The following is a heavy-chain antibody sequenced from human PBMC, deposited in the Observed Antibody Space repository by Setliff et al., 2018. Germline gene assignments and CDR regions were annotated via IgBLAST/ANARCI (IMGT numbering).Heavy chain of an antibody. V-gene: IGHV3-48*01. CDR3: ADIFDLSGY. J-gene: IGHJ4*02. CDR2: ISISSSAI. D-gene: IGHD3-3*02. Sequence: GSLRLSCAASGYTFSSNNMSWVRQAPGKGLEWVSYISISSSAIYCADSVKGRFTISRDNAKNSLYLQMNSLRAEDTAVYYCADIFDLSGYWGQGTLVTVSS. CDR1: GYTFSSNN.